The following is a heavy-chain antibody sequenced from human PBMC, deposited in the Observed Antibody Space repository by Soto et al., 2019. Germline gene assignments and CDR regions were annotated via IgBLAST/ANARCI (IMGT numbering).Heavy chain of an antibody. D-gene: IGHD1-26*01. CDR2: ISAYNGNT. J-gene: IGHJ6*02. CDR1: VYTFTSYG. CDR3: AREGSIVGVTDYYYYYGMDV. Sequence: GASVKVSCKASVYTFTSYGISWVRQAPGQGLEWMGWISAYNGNTNYAQKLQGRVTMTTDTSTSTAYMELRSLRSDDTAVYYCAREGSIVGVTDYYYYYGMDVWGQGTTVTVSS. V-gene: IGHV1-18*01.